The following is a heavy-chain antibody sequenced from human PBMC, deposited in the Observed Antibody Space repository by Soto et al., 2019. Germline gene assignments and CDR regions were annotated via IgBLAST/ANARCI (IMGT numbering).Heavy chain of an antibody. CDR2: INHSGST. CDR1: GGSFSGYY. CDR3: ARGYCSSTSCYGDLDY. J-gene: IGHJ4*02. V-gene: IGHV4-34*01. D-gene: IGHD2-2*01. Sequence: SETLSLTCAVYGGSFSGYYWSWIRQPPGKGLEWIGEINHSGSTNYNPSLKSRVTISVDTSKNQFSLKLSSVTAADTAVYYCARGYCSSTSCYGDLDYWGQGTLVTVSS.